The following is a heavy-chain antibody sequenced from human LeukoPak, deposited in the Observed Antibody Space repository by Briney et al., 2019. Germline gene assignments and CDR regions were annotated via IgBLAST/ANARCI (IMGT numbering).Heavy chain of an antibody. J-gene: IGHJ4*02. CDR1: GFSFSSYA. CDR3: AKAEDDYGDYQYFFDY. V-gene: IGHV3-23*01. CDR2: ISSSGGSI. Sequence: GGSLRLSCAASGFSFSSYAMSWVRQAPGKGLEWVSAISSSGGSIYYADSVKGRFTISRDNSKNTLYLQMNSLRAEDTAVYYCAKAEDDYGDYQYFFDYWGQGTLVTVSS. D-gene: IGHD4-17*01.